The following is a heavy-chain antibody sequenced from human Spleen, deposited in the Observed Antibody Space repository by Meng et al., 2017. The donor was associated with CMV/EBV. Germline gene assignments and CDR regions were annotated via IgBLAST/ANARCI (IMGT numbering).Heavy chain of an antibody. CDR2: SYHSGTT. Sequence: LTCSVSGGSISSSNWWSWVRQPPGKGLKWIGESYHSGTTLYNPSLKSRVTLSLDKSKKQFSLRLNSVTVADAAVYYCASSGNYGTFDYWGQGTLVTVSS. D-gene: IGHD1-26*01. V-gene: IGHV4-4*02. J-gene: IGHJ4*02. CDR3: ASSGNYGTFDY. CDR1: GGSISSSNW.